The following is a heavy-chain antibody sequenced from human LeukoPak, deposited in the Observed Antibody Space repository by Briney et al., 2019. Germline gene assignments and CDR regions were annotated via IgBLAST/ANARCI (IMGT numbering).Heavy chain of an antibody. CDR1: GFTFSSYW. CDR2: IKQDGSEK. D-gene: IGHD6-19*01. J-gene: IGHJ4*02. Sequence: GGSLRLSCAASGFTFSSYWMSWVRQAPGKGLEWVANIKQDGSEKYYADSVKGRFTISRDNAKNSLYLQMNSLRAEDTAVYYCARDHLSSGWYRDYWGQGTLVTVSS. V-gene: IGHV3-7*01. CDR3: ARDHLSSGWYRDY.